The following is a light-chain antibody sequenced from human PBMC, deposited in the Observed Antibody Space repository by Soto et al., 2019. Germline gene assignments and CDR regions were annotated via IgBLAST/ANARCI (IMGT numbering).Light chain of an antibody. J-gene: IGKJ1*01. CDR3: QQSYTTPRT. CDR2: AAS. Sequence: DIQMTQSPSSLSASVGDEVTITCRASQTINNCLNWYQQKPGKAPKLLIYAASNLQSEVPSRFSDSGSGADFTLTISSLQPDDFATYFCQQSYTTPRTFGQGTKVEIK. V-gene: IGKV1-39*01. CDR1: QTINNC.